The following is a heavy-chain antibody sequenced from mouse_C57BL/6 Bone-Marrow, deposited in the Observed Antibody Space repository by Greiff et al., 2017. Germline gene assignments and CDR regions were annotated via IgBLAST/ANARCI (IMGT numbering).Heavy chain of an antibody. CDR2: IYPGSGST. D-gene: IGHD2-3*01. CDR1: GYTFTSYC. J-gene: IGHJ2*01. Sequence: QVQLQQPGAELVKPGASVKMSCKASGYTFTSYCITWVKQRPAHGLEWIGAIYPGSGSTNYNEKFKSKATLTVDTSSSTAYMQLSSLTSEDSAVYYCARGYDGWGYWGQGTTLTVSS. V-gene: IGHV1-55*01. CDR3: ARGYDGWGY.